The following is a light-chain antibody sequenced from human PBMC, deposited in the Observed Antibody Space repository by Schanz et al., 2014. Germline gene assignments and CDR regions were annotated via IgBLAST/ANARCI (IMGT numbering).Light chain of an antibody. CDR1: SSDVGRYNF. Sequence: QSALTQPASVSGSPGQSITISCTGTSSDVGRYNFVSWYQQHPDKAPKLMIYDVSNRPSGVSNRFSGSKSANTASLTISGLQAEDEADYYCSSYTSSSPWVFGGGTKLTVL. V-gene: IGLV2-14*03. CDR2: DVS. CDR3: SSYTSSSPWV. J-gene: IGLJ3*02.